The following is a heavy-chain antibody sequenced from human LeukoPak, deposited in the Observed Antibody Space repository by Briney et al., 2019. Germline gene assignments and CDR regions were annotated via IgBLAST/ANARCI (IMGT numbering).Heavy chain of an antibody. J-gene: IGHJ4*02. CDR2: ISGSGGST. V-gene: IGHV3-23*01. CDR3: AKNYDSSGYYYFDY. CDR1: GFTFSSYS. D-gene: IGHD3-22*01. Sequence: GGSLRLSCAASGFTFSSYSMNWVRQAPGRGLEWVSAISGSGGSTYYADSVKGRFTISRDNSKNTLYLQMNSLRAEDTAVYYCAKNYDSSGYYYFDYWGQGTLVTASS.